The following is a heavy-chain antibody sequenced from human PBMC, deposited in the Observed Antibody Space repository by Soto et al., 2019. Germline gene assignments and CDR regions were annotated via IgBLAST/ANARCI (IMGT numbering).Heavy chain of an antibody. CDR3: AKGRGGSGSLTPRVDF. V-gene: IGHV3-23*01. J-gene: IGHJ4*02. CDR1: GFTFNNYA. D-gene: IGHD3-10*01. CDR2: ISGGGDTT. Sequence: GGSLRLSCAASGFTFNNYAMTWVRQAPGKGLEWVSAISGGGDTTSYAHSVKGRFTVSRDGSKNTLYLQMSSLRAEDTALYYCAKGRGGSGSLTPRVDFWGQGTLATSPQ.